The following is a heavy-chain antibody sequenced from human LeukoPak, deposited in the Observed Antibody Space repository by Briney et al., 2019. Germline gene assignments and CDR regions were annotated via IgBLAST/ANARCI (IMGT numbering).Heavy chain of an antibody. V-gene: IGHV4-4*07. CDR2: IHSSGTT. CDR1: GVSMNYYF. J-gene: IGHJ3*02. CDR3: ARGRRTKERAFDI. D-gene: IGHD2-8*01. Sequence: SETLSLTCTVSGVSMNYYFWNWIRQPAGEGLQWIGRIHSSGTTNYNPSLKSRVTISVDTSKNQFSLKLSSVTAADTAVYYCARGRRTKERAFDIWGQGTMVTVSS.